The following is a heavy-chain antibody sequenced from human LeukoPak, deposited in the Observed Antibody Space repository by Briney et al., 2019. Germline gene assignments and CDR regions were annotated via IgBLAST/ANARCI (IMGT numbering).Heavy chain of an antibody. CDR3: ARAESVYDFWSGYYQYYFDY. D-gene: IGHD3-3*01. V-gene: IGHV3-53*01. Sequence: GGSLRLSCAASGFTVSSNYMSWVRQAPGKGLEWVSVIYSGGSTYYADSVKGRFTISRDNSKNTLYLQMNSLRAEDTAVYYCARAESVYDFWSGYYQYYFDYWGQGTLVTVSS. CDR1: GFTVSSNY. J-gene: IGHJ4*02. CDR2: IYSGGST.